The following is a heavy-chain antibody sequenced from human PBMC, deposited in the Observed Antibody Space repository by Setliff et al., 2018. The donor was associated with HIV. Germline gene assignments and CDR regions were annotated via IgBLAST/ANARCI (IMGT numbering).Heavy chain of an antibody. CDR3: ARRDLTSAPT. CDR1: GDSFSTGFHY. J-gene: IGHJ5*02. V-gene: IGHV4-39*02. CDR2: IYHDGST. Sequence: NPSETLSLTCTVSGDSFSTGFHYWVWIRQPPGKGLEWVGSIYHDGSTYYNPSLKSRVTISADTSKNHFSLRLNSATAADTAVYYCARRDLTSAPTWGQGTLVTVSS. D-gene: IGHD3-10*01.